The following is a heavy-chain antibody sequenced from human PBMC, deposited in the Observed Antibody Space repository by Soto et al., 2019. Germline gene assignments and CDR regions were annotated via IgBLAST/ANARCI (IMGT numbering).Heavy chain of an antibody. CDR3: ARVSGSYYYGMDV. CDR2: IYYSGST. CDR1: GGSISSYY. J-gene: IGHJ6*02. D-gene: IGHD1-26*01. Sequence: PSETLSLTCTVSGGSISSYYWSWIRQPPGKGLEWIGYIYYSGSTNYNPSLKSRVTISVDTSKNQFSLKLSSVTAADTAVYYCARVSGSYYYGMDVWGQGIKVTGSS. V-gene: IGHV4-59*12.